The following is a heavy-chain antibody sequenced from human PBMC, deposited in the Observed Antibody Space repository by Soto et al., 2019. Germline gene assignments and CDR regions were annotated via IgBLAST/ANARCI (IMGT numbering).Heavy chain of an antibody. V-gene: IGHV1-69*13. J-gene: IGHJ3*02. D-gene: IGHD2-15*01. CDR3: AREGGLDGFDM. CDR1: GGTFSSYA. CDR2: IIPMFGTA. Sequence: GASVKVSCKASGGTFSSYAISWVRQAPGQGLEWMGGIIPMFGTADYAQKFQGRVTITADESTSTAYMELSNLRSDDTAVYYCAREGGLDGFDMWGQGTMVTVSS.